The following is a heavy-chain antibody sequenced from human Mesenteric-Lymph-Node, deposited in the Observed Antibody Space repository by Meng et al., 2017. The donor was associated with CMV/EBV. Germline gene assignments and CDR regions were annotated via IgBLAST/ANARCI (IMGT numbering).Heavy chain of an antibody. J-gene: IGHJ4*02. V-gene: IGHV3-20*04. D-gene: IGHD6-19*01. CDR3: ARGEQWLVRGYFDY. Sequence: GGSLRLSCAASGFTFDDYGMSWVRQAPGKGLEWVSGINWNGGSTGYADSVKGRFTISRDNAKNSLYLQMNSLRAEDTALYYCARGEQWLVRGYFDYWGQGTLVTVSS. CDR1: GFTFDDYG. CDR2: INWNGGST.